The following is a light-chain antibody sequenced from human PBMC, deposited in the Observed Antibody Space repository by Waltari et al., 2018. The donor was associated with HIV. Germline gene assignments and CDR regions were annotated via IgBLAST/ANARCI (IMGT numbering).Light chain of an antibody. CDR2: EVT. CDR3: CSYGSSATFVV. Sequence: QSALTQPASVSGSPGQSITLSCTETSSGVENSNLVSWYQHFRGKAPKLLISEVTKRPSWISMRFSGSKSGNTASLTIFDLQAEDEATYYCCSYGSSATFVVFGGGTRVTV. CDR1: SSGVENSNL. V-gene: IGLV2-23*02. J-gene: IGLJ2*01.